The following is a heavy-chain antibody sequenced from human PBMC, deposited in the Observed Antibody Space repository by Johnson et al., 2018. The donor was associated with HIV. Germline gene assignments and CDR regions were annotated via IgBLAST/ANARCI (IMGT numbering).Heavy chain of an antibody. V-gene: IGHV3-30*04. Sequence: QVQLVESGGGVVQPGRSLRLSCAASGFTFSSYAMHWVRHAPGKGLEWVAVISYDGSNKYYADSVKGRFTISRDNAKNSLYLQMNSLRAEDTASYFCASGDDDGFWGQGTKVTVSS. D-gene: IGHD5-12*01. CDR1: GFTFSSYA. CDR2: ISYDGSNK. CDR3: ASGDDDGF. J-gene: IGHJ3*01.